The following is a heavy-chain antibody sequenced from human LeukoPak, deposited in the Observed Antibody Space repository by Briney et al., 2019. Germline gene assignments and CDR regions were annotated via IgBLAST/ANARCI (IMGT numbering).Heavy chain of an antibody. CDR3: ATYADSSGSYYSDY. Sequence: GSPSPPRGNTKFTLRRYLMVGVRPGPRKGLGGVAHINQDGSQKCYVDSVKGRFTISRDNAENLLFLQMNSLRAEDTALYYCATYADSSGSYYSDYWGRGTLVTVSS. CDR2: INQDGSQK. J-gene: IGHJ4*02. V-gene: IGHV3-7*02. D-gene: IGHD3-22*01. CDR1: KFTLRRYL.